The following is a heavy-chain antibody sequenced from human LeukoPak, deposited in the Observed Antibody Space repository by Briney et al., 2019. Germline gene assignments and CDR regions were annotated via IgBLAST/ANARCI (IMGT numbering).Heavy chain of an antibody. V-gene: IGHV4-4*07. J-gene: IGHJ4*02. CDR3: ARGRPYSASYYDSDY. CDR1: GGSISSYY. D-gene: IGHD1-26*01. CDR2: IYTSGST. Sequence: SETLSLTCTVSGGSISSYYWSWIRQPAGKGLEWIGRIYTSGSTNYNPSLMSRVTMSVDTSKNQFSLKLSSVTAADTAMYYCARGRPYSASYYDSDYWGQGTLVTVSS.